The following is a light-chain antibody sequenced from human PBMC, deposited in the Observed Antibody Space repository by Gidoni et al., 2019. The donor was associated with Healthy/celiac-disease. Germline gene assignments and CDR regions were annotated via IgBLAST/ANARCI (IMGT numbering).Light chain of an antibody. Sequence: DIVLTQSPATLSLSPGERATLSCRASQSVSSYLAWYQQKPGQAPRLLIYDAPNRATGIPARFSGSGSGTDFTLTISSLEPEDFAVYYCQQRSNWLTFGEGTKVEIK. CDR1: QSVSSY. CDR2: DAP. V-gene: IGKV3-11*01. CDR3: QQRSNWLT. J-gene: IGKJ4*01.